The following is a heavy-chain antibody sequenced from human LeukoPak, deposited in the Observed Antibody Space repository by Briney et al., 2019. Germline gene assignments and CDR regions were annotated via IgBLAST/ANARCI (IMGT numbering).Heavy chain of an antibody. Sequence: GGSLRLSCAASGFSFSSYWMSWVRQAPGKGLEWVANIKQDGSEEYYVGSVKGRLTISRDNAKNSLYLQMNSLRAEDTAVYYCARGGYYCDTSGPYYFDSWGQGTLVTVSS. D-gene: IGHD3-22*01. CDR2: IKQDGSEE. CDR3: ARGGYYCDTSGPYYFDS. V-gene: IGHV3-7*04. CDR1: GFSFSSYW. J-gene: IGHJ4*02.